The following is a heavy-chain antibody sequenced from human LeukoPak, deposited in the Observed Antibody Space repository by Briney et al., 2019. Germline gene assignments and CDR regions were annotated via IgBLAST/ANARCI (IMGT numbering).Heavy chain of an antibody. D-gene: IGHD3-10*01. Sequence: PGRSLRLSCAASGFTFSSYGMHWVRQAPGKGLEWVAVIWYDGSNKYYADSVKGRFTISRDNSKNTLYLQMNSLRAEDTAVYYCARDNYYGSGSYNYYGMDVWGQGTTVTVSS. CDR2: IWYDGSNK. J-gene: IGHJ6*02. V-gene: IGHV3-33*01. CDR1: GFTFSSYG. CDR3: ARDNYYGSGSYNYYGMDV.